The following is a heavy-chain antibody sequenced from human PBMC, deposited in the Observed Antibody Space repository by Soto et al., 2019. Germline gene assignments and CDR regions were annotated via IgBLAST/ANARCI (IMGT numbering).Heavy chain of an antibody. CDR3: VRGSWNYDIFLSYFDY. V-gene: IGHV4-59*01. Sequence: SETLSLTCTVSGGSISSYYWSWIRQPPGKGLEWIGYIYYSGSTNYNPFLKSRVTISVDTSKNQFSLKLSSVTAADTAVYYFVRGSWNYDIFLSYFDYWGQGTLVTVSS. CDR1: GGSISSYY. D-gene: IGHD3-9*01. CDR2: IYYSGST. J-gene: IGHJ4*02.